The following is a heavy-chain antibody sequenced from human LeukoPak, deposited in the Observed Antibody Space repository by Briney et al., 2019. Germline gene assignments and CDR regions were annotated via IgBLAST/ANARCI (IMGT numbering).Heavy chain of an antibody. Sequence: GGSLRLSCAASGFTFSNYNMSWVRQAPGKGLEWVSHITSSSTIYYADSVKGRFTISRDNAKNTLYLQMNSLRAEDTAVYYCAKPRSSADAFDIWGQGTMVTVSS. CDR1: GFTFSNYN. J-gene: IGHJ3*02. V-gene: IGHV3-48*01. D-gene: IGHD3-22*01. CDR3: AKPRSSADAFDI. CDR2: ITSSSTI.